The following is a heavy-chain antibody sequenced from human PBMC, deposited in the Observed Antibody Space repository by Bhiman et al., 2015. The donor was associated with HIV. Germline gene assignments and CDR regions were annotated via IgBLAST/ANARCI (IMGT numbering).Heavy chain of an antibody. CDR3: ARVRVKRVSSSSWYGGAFDI. V-gene: IGHV3-30-3*01. J-gene: IGHJ3*02. CDR2: ISYDGSNK. CDR1: GFTFSTYA. Sequence: QVQLVESGGGVVQPGQSLRLSCAASGFTFSTYAMHWVRRAPGKGLEWVAVISYDGSNKYHAGSVKGRFTISRDNSKNTLFLQMNSLRAEDTAVYYCARVRVKRVSSSSWYGGAFDIWGQGTMVIISS. D-gene: IGHD6-13*01.